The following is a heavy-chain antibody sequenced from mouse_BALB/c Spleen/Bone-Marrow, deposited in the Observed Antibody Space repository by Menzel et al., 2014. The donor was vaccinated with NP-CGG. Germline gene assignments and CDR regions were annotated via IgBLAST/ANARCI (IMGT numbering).Heavy chain of an antibody. V-gene: IGHV4-1*02. CDR2: INPDSSTI. D-gene: IGHD1-2*01. J-gene: IGHJ2*01. Sequence: VKVIESGGGLVQPGGSLKLSCAASGFDFSRYWMSWVRQAPGKGLEWIGEINPDSSTINYTPSLKDKFIISRDNAKNTLYLQMRKVRSEDTALYYCARQGYYGYSDYWGQGTTLTVSS. CDR1: GFDFSRYW. CDR3: ARQGYYGYSDY.